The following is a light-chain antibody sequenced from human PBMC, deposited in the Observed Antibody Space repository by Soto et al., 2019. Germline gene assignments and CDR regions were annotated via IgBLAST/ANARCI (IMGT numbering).Light chain of an antibody. CDR2: DAS. CDR1: QSISSW. J-gene: IGKJ4*01. Sequence: DIQMTQSPTTLSASVGDRVTITCRASQSISSWLAWYQQKPGKAPKLLIYDASSLESGVPSRFSGSGSGTEFTLTISSLQPDDFATYYCQKYNSAPRSTFGGGTKV. CDR3: QKYNSAPRST. V-gene: IGKV1-5*01.